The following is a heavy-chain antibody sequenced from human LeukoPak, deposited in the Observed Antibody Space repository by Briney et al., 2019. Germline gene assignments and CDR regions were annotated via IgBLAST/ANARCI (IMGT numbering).Heavy chain of an antibody. J-gene: IGHJ4*02. V-gene: IGHV3-30*02. Sequence: GGSLRLSCAASGFTFSSYGMHWVRHAPGKGLELVAFIRYDGSNKYYADSVKGRFTISRDNSKNTLYLQMNSLRAEDTAVYYCAKGLRYFDWLLHWGQGTLATVSS. D-gene: IGHD3-9*01. CDR2: IRYDGSNK. CDR3: AKGLRYFDWLLH. CDR1: GFTFSSYG.